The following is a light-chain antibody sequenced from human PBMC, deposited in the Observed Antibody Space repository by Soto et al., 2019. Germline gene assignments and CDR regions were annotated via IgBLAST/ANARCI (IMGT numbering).Light chain of an antibody. CDR1: QSVSSN. CDR3: QQYKVWPLT. V-gene: IGKV3-15*01. CDR2: VAS. J-gene: IGKJ4*01. Sequence: EIVMTQCPATLSVSPGERATLSSRASQSVSSNLAWYQQKPGQTPKLIIYVASTRATGIPARFSGSGSGTEFTLTISSLQSEDFAVYYCQQYKVWPLTFGGGTKVEFK.